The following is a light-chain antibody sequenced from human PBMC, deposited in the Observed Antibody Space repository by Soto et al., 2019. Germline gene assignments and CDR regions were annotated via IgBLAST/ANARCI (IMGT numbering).Light chain of an antibody. CDR2: YDD. V-gene: IGLV1-36*01. CDR1: SSNIGDNP. CDR3: AAWDDSLNGVV. J-gene: IGLJ2*01. Sequence: QSVLTQPPSVSEAPRQRVTISCSGSSSNIGDNPVNWYQHLPGKAPKLLIYYDDLKPSGVSDRFSGSKSGTSASLAISGLQPEDEADYYCAAWDDSLNGVVFGGGTKLTVL.